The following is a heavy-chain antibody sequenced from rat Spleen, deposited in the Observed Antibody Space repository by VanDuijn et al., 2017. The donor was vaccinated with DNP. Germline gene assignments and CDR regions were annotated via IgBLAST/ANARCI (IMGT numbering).Heavy chain of an antibody. J-gene: IGHJ4*01. CDR3: TTGYGGYYYVMDA. D-gene: IGHD1-11*01. Sequence: EVQLVESGGGLVQPGRSMKLSCAASGFTFSNYDMAWVRQAPTKGLEWVASIIYDGTSTYYRDSVKGRFTISRDNAKNTLYLQMDSLRSEDTATYYCTTGYGGYYYVMDAWGQGVMVTVSS. V-gene: IGHV5-20*01. CDR1: GFTFSNYD. CDR2: IIYDGTST.